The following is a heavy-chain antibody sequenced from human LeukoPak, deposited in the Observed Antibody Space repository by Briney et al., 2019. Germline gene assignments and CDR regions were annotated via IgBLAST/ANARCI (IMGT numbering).Heavy chain of an antibody. CDR2: IYYSGST. J-gene: IGHJ4*02. CDR1: GGSISSYY. V-gene: IGHV4-59*08. D-gene: IGHD3-10*01. CDR3: ARHYGP. Sequence: PSETLSLTCTVSGGSISSYYWSWIRQPPGKGLEWIGSIYYSGSTYYNPSLKSRVTISVDTSKNQFSLKLNSVTATDTAVYYCARHYGPWGQGTLVTVSS.